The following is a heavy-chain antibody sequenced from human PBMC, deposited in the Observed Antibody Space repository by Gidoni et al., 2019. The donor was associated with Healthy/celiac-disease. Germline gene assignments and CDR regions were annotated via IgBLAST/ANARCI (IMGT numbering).Heavy chain of an antibody. CDR2: ISWDGGST. CDR1: GFTFDDYT. D-gene: IGHD6-6*01. J-gene: IGHJ5*02. CDR3: AKDILEYTSSAGWFDP. V-gene: IGHV3-43*01. Sequence: EVQLVESGGVVVQPGGSMRLSCAASGFTFDDYTMHWVRQAPGKGLEWVSLISWDGGSTYYADSVKGRFTISRDNSKNSLYLQMNSLRTEDTALYYCAKDILEYTSSAGWFDPWGQGTLVTVSS.